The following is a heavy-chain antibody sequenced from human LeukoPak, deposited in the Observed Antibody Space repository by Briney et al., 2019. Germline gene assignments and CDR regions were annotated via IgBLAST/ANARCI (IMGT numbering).Heavy chain of an antibody. CDR3: AKQGSRLLPYFDY. J-gene: IGHJ4*02. V-gene: IGHV3-23*01. D-gene: IGHD6-13*01. Sequence: GRSLRLLHAASGFTFSRYAMSWAPRPRAKALEGVSAISGSGGSTYYADSVKGRFTNSRDNSKNTLYLQMNSLRAEDTAVYYCAKQGSRLLPYFDYWGQGTLVTVSS. CDR1: GFTFSRYA. CDR2: ISGSGGST.